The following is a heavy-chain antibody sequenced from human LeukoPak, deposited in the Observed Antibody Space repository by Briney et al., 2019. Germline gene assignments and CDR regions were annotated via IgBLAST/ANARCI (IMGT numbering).Heavy chain of an antibody. V-gene: IGHV4-59*01. Sequence: SETLSLTCTVSGGSISSYYWSWIRQPPGKGLEWIGYIYYSGSTNYNPSLKSRVTISVDTSKNQFSLKLSSVTAADTAVYYCARGLGCSSTSCYYNYYYVDVWGKGTTVTVSS. CDR1: GGSISSYY. CDR3: ARGLGCSSTSCYYNYYYVDV. CDR2: IYYSGST. J-gene: IGHJ6*03. D-gene: IGHD2-2*01.